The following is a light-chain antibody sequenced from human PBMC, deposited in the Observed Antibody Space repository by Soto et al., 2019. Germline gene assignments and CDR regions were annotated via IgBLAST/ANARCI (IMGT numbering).Light chain of an antibody. CDR2: DII. Sequence: QSALTQPASVSGSPGQSITISSTGTSSDVGAYIFVSWYQQHPGKAPKLMIYDIINRPSGVSNRFSGSKSGNTASLTISGLQAEDEADYYCVAFTTSRSYVFGTGTKVTVL. V-gene: IGLV2-14*03. CDR1: SSDVGAYIF. J-gene: IGLJ1*01. CDR3: VAFTTSRSYV.